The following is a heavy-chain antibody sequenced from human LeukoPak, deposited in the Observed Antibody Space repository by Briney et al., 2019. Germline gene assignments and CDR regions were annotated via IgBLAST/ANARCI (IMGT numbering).Heavy chain of an antibody. V-gene: IGHV3-33*06. CDR2: IWYDGSNK. Sequence: GGSLRLSCAASGFTFSSYGMHWVRQAPGKGLEWVAVIWYDGSNKYYADSVKGRFTISRDNSKNTLYLQMSSLRAEDTAVYYCAKAQIYYDSSGYYSDWFDPWGQGTLVTVSS. CDR1: GFTFSSYG. CDR3: AKAQIYYDSSGYYSDWFDP. J-gene: IGHJ5*02. D-gene: IGHD3-22*01.